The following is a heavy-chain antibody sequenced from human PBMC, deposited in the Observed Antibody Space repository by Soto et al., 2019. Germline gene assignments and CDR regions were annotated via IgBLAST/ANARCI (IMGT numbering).Heavy chain of an antibody. CDR2: ISSGGEYT. D-gene: IGHD3-10*01. V-gene: IGHV3-21*06. CDR3: ARDFKESQYYYYCMDV. J-gene: IGHJ6*03. CDR1: GFTFSSYS. Sequence: EVQLVESGGGLVKPRGSLRLSCVVSGFTFSSYSMNWVRQAPGKGLEWVSSISSGGEYTYYADSVKGRFTISRDNAKNSVYLQMNSLTAEDTALYYCARDFKESQYYYYCMDVWGKGTTVTVSS.